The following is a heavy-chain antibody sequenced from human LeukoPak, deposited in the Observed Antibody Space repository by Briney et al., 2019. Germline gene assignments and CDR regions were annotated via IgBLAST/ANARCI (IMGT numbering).Heavy chain of an antibody. CDR2: INSDGSST. V-gene: IGHV3-74*01. CDR3: ASAYPWGYFQH. J-gene: IGHJ1*01. Sequence: PGGSLRLSCAASGFAFSSYWMHWVRQAPGKRLVWVSRINSDGSSTSYTDSVKGRFTISRDNAKNTLYLQMNSLRAEDTAIYYCASAYPWGYFQHWGQGTLVTVSS. CDR1: GFAFSSYW. D-gene: IGHD1-26*01.